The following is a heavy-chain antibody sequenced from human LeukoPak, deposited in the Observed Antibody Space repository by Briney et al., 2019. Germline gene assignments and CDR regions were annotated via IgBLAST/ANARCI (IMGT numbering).Heavy chain of an antibody. CDR2: INPNSGGT. V-gene: IGHV1-2*02. J-gene: IGHJ4*02. D-gene: IGHD3-22*01. CDR3: ARSYYDSRPLDY. Sequence: ASVKVSCKASGYTFTGYYMHWVRQAPGQGLEWMGWINPNSGGTNYAQKFQGRVTMTRDTSISTAYMELSRLRPDDTAVYYCARSYYDSRPLDYWGQGTLVTVSS. CDR1: GYTFTGYY.